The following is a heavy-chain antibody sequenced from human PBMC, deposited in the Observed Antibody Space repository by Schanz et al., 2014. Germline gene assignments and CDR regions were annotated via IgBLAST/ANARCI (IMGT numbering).Heavy chain of an antibody. Sequence: QVQLVQSGAEVKKPGASVKVSCKASGYTFTSDSMHWVRQAPGQGLEWMGIINPSGGGTSYALRFQDRVTVTRDTSRSTVDMELSSLRAEDTAVYYCAGTYCSSTSCYTGYYYMDVWGKGTTVTVSS. J-gene: IGHJ6*03. CDR2: INPSGGGT. D-gene: IGHD2-2*02. CDR3: AGTYCSSTSCYTGYYYMDV. CDR1: GYTFTSDS. V-gene: IGHV1-46*01.